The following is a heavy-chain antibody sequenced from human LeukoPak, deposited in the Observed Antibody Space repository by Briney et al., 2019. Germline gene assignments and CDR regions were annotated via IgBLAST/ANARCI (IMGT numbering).Heavy chain of an antibody. Sequence: GGSLRLSCSASGFTFSSYAMHWVRQAPGKGLEWVALISYDGSNKYYADSVKGRFTISRDNSKNTLYLQMNSLRAEDTAVYYCAKSLAVWGSPDDYWGQGTLVTVSS. V-gene: IGHV3-30-3*02. CDR2: ISYDGSNK. D-gene: IGHD3-16*01. J-gene: IGHJ4*02. CDR1: GFTFSSYA. CDR3: AKSLAVWGSPDDY.